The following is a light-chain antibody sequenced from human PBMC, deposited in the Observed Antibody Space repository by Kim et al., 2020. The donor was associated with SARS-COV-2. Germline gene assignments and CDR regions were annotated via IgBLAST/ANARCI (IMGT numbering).Light chain of an antibody. CDR1: NLNVETKF. V-gene: IGLV1-47*01. CDR3: AVWDDSLNAFV. Sequence: QRVTIYCSGANLNVETKFVDWSHHVPGLAPKLLVYRSNQRPSGVPDRFSGSKSGTSASLAISGLRSEDEADYYCAVWDDSLNAFVFGPGTKVTVL. CDR2: RSN. J-gene: IGLJ1*01.